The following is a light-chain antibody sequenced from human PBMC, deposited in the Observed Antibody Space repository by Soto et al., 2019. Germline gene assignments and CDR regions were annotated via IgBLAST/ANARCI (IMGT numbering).Light chain of an antibody. CDR2: GNS. Sequence: QSVLTQPPSVSGAPGQTVTISCTGSSSNIGAGYDVHWYQQLPGTAPKLLIYGNSNRPSGVPDRFSGSKSGTSASLAITGLQAEDEADYYCQSYDSSLSGSIGFGNGTKVTVL. CDR1: SSNIGAGYD. V-gene: IGLV1-40*01. J-gene: IGLJ1*01. CDR3: QSYDSSLSGSIG.